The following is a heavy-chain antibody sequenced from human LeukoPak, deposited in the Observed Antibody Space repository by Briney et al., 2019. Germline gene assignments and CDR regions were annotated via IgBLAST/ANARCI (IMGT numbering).Heavy chain of an antibody. Sequence: GGSLRLSCAASGFTFNSYWMTWVRQAPGKGPEWVASINQDGSQKYYVESLKGRFTISRDNAKNSHYLQMNSLRAEDTAVYYCARKGWYSDLWGRGTLVSVSS. CDR3: ARKGWYSDL. CDR2: INQDGSQK. J-gene: IGHJ2*01. CDR1: GFTFNSYW. V-gene: IGHV3-7*01.